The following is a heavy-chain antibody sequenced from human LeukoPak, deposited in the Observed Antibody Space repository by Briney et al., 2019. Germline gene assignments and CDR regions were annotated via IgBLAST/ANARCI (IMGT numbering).Heavy chain of an antibody. CDR3: AKVKSSVWTFGELWDY. CDR2: ISGSGGST. J-gene: IGHJ4*02. Sequence: GGTLRLSCAASGFTFSSYGMSWVRQAPGKGLEWVSAISGSGGSTYYADSVKGRFTISRDNSKNTLYLQMNSLRAEDTAVYYCAKVKSSVWTFGELWDYWGQGTLVTVSS. D-gene: IGHD3-10*01. V-gene: IGHV3-23*01. CDR1: GFTFSSYG.